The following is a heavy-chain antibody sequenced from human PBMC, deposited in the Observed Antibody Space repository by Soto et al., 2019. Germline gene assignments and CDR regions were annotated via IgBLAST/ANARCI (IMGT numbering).Heavy chain of an antibody. V-gene: IGHV2-26*01. CDR2: IFSNDEK. Sequence: QVTLKESGPVLVKPTETLTLTCTVSGFSLSNARMGVSWIRQPPGKALEWLAHIFSNDEKSYSTSLKSRLTISKDTSKRQVVLTMTNMDPVDTATYYCARILVNFGSGYPPADYWGQGTLVTVSS. D-gene: IGHD3-3*01. CDR3: ARILVNFGSGYPPADY. J-gene: IGHJ4*02. CDR1: GFSLSNARMG.